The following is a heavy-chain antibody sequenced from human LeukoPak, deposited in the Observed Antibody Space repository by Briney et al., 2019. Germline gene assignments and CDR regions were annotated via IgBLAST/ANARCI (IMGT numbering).Heavy chain of an antibody. Sequence: GGSLRLSCAASGFTFSSYSMNWVRQAPGKGLEWVSSISSSSSYIYYADSVKGRFTISRDNAKNSLYLQMNSLRAEDTAVYYCARGGGYSYGFDAFDIWGQGTMVTVSS. CDR1: GFTFSSYS. CDR2: ISSSSSYI. J-gene: IGHJ3*02. D-gene: IGHD5-18*01. CDR3: ARGGGYSYGFDAFDI. V-gene: IGHV3-21*01.